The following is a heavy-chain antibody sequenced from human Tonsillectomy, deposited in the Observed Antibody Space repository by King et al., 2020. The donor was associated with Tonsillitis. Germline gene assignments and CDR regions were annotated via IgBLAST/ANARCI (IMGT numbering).Heavy chain of an antibody. CDR3: ARGYYDFWSGYYYDAFEI. J-gene: IGHJ3*02. CDR1: GGSISSYY. Sequence: QLQESGPGLVKPSETLSLTCTVSGGSISSYYWSWIRQPQGKGLEWIGYVSYSGSTNSNPSLTSRVTLSVDTSKNQFSLTLSSVPAADTAVNYCARGYYDFWSGYYYDAFEICGQGTMATASS. D-gene: IGHD3-3*01. CDR2: VSYSGST. V-gene: IGHV4-59*01.